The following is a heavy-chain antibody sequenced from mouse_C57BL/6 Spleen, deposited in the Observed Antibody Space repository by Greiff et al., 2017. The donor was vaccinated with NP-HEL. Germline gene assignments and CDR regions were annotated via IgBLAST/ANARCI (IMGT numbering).Heavy chain of an antibody. Sequence: QVQLQQSGAELVKPGASVKISCKASGYTFTDYYINWVKQRPGQGLEWIGKIGPGSGSTYYNEKFKGKATLTADKSSSTAYMQLSSLTSEDSAVYFCANLYSNYVEGAMDYWGQGTSVTVSS. J-gene: IGHJ4*01. CDR1: GYTFTDYY. V-gene: IGHV1-77*01. CDR3: ANLYSNYVEGAMDY. CDR2: IGPGSGST. D-gene: IGHD2-5*01.